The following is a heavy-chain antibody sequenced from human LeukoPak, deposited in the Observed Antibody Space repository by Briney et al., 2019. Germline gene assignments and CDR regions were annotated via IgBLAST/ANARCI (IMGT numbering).Heavy chain of an antibody. V-gene: IGHV3-21*01. CDR1: GFTFKIYS. CDR3: ARDLFGSGSYASY. D-gene: IGHD3-10*01. J-gene: IGHJ4*02. CDR2: ISTSSSHM. Sequence: GGSLRLSCAASGFTFKIYSMNWVRQAPGKGLEWISSISTSSSHMYYADSVKGRFTISRDNAKNSLYLQMNTLRAGDTAVYYCARDLFGSGSYASYWGQGTLVTVSS.